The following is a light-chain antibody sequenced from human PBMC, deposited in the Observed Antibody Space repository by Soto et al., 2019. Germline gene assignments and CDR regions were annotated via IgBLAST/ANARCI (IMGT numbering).Light chain of an antibody. CDR3: IAWDDRLKGPV. Sequence: QSVLTQPPSASGTPGQRVTISCSGSSSNIGRNAVNWYQQVPGTAPKLLIYRHDQRPLGVPDRFSGSKSGTSASLAISGLQSDDEANYYCIAWDDRLKGPVFGGGTKLTVL. CDR2: RHD. V-gene: IGLV1-44*01. CDR1: SSNIGRNA. J-gene: IGLJ3*02.